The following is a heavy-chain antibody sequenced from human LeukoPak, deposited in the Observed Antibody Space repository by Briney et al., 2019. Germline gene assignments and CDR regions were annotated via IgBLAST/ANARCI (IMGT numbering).Heavy chain of an antibody. D-gene: IGHD1-14*01. J-gene: IGHJ5*02. CDR1: GYTFTSYY. V-gene: IGHV1-69*13. CDR2: IIPIFGTA. CDR3: ARDGIP. Sequence: ASVKVSCKASGYTFTSYYMHWVRQAPGQGLEWMGGIIPIFGTANYAQKFQGRVTITADESTSTAYMELSSLRSEDTAVYYCARDGIPWGRGTLVTVSS.